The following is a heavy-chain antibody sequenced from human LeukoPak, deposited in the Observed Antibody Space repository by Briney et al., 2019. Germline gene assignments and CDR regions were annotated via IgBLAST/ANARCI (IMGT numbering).Heavy chain of an antibody. CDR1: GYTFTSYG. V-gene: IGHV1-69*04. J-gene: IGHJ4*02. CDR3: ARGHYYDSSGYYEDLDY. Sequence: GASVKVSCKASGYTFTSYGISWVRQAPGQGLEWMGRIIPILGIANYAQKFQGRVTITADKSTSTAYMELSSLRSEDTAVYYCARGHYYDSSGYYEDLDYWGQGTLVTVSS. D-gene: IGHD3-22*01. CDR2: IIPILGIA.